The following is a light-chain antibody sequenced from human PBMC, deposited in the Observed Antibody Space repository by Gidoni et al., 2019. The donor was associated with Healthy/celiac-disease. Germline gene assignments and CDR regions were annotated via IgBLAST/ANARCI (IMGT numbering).Light chain of an antibody. CDR3: QPSYRTPYT. J-gene: IGKJ2*01. V-gene: IGKV1-39*01. CDR1: QSISSY. CDR2: AAS. Sequence: DIQMTQSPSSLSAAVGDRVTITCRASQSISSYLNWYQQKPGKAPKLLIYAASSLQSGVPSRFSGSGSGTDFTLTISSLQPEDFATYYCQPSYRTPYTFGQGTQLEIK.